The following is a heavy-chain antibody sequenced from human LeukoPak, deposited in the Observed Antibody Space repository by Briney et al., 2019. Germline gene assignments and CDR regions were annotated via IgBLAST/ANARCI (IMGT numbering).Heavy chain of an antibody. V-gene: IGHV3-7*01. CDR1: GFTFSSYW. D-gene: IGHD3-10*01. CDR3: AREAGGPYGPGPSRRDAFDI. CDR2: IKQDGSEK. Sequence: GGSLRLSCAASGFTFSSYWMSWVRQAPGKGLEWVANIKQDGSEKYYVDSVKGRFTISRDNAKNSLYLQMNSLRAEDTAVYYCAREAGGPYGPGPSRRDAFDIWGQGTMVTVSS. J-gene: IGHJ3*02.